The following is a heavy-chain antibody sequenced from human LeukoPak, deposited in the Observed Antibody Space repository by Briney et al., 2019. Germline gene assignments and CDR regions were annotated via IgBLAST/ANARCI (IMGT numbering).Heavy chain of an antibody. J-gene: IGHJ6*02. CDR3: ARNDYFYYYGLDV. Sequence: GGSLRLSCAASGFTFSDYAMHWVRQAPGKGLEFVSAISGSGGSTYYANSVKGRFIISRDNSTNTLYLQMGSLSAEDMAVYYCARNDYFYYYGLDVWGQGTTVTVSS. CDR1: GFTFSDYA. CDR2: ISGSGGST. V-gene: IGHV3-64*01.